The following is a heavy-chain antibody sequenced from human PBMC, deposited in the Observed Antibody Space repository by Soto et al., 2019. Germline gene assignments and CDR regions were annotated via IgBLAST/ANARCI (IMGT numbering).Heavy chain of an antibody. CDR2: ISGSGGSA. CDR3: VKEGSGWYSRCSCDF. D-gene: IGHD6-19*01. J-gene: IGHJ3*01. V-gene: IGHV3-23*01. CDR1: GLTFSNYA. Sequence: EVQLLESGGDLVQPGGSLRLSCAASGLTFSNYAMNWVRQAPGKGLEWVSVISGSGGSASYADSVKGRFTISRDNSKNTMYLHMNSLRDEDTATYYCVKEGSGWYSRCSCDFWGRGTMVTVSS.